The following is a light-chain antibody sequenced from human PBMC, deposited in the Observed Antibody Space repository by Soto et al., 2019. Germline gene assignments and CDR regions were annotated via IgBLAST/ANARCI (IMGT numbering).Light chain of an antibody. V-gene: IGKV1-39*01. Sequence: EIQMTQSPSSLSASLGDSGTITCRESQSISNFLNWVQHKPGNATKVLISAASTLQSGVQPWFSGSEAGTDFTLTSSSLQPEYAASYYCQQYYKSVLTFGGGTKVEIK. J-gene: IGKJ4*01. CDR1: QSISNF. CDR2: AAS. CDR3: QQYYKSVLT.